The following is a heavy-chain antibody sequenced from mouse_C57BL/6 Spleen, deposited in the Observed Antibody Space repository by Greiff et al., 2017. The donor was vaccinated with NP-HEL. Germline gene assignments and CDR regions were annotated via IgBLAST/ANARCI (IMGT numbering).Heavy chain of an antibody. CDR2: INPSSGYT. V-gene: IGHV1-7*01. Sequence: QVQLQQSGAELAKPGASVKLSCKASGYTFTSYWMHWVKQRPGQGLEWIGYINPSSGYTKYNQKFKDKATSTADKSSSTAYMQLSSLTYEDSAVYYCARLTTVEGYYFDYWGQGTTLTVSS. CDR3: ARLTTVEGYYFDY. D-gene: IGHD1-1*01. J-gene: IGHJ2*01. CDR1: GYTFTSYW.